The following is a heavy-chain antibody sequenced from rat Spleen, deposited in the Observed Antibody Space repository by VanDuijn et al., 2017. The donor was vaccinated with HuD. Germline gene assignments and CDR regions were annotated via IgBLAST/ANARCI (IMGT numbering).Heavy chain of an antibody. CDR2: ISPSGVT. D-gene: IGHD1-12*01. J-gene: IGHJ2*01. CDR3: ARQGISMMIVDY. V-gene: IGHV5-25*01. CDR1: GFNFNDHW. Sequence: EVKLVESGGGLVQPGRSLKLSCAASGFNFNDHWMGWVRQAPTKGLEWVASISPSGVTYYRDSVKGRFTVSRENAKSTLYFLIDSLRSEDTATYYCARQGISMMIVDYWGQGVMVTVSS.